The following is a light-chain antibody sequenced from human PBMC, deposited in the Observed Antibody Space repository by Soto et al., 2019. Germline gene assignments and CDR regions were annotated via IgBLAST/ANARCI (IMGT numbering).Light chain of an antibody. CDR3: QHYNSYSEA. Sequence: DIQVTQSRSSLSAYVGRRLTITCRASQTISSWLAWYQQKPGKAPKLLIYKASTLKSGVPSRFSGSGSGTEFTLTISSLQTDDFATYYCQHYNSYSEAFGQGTKVDIK. CDR2: KAS. V-gene: IGKV1-5*03. J-gene: IGKJ1*01. CDR1: QTISSW.